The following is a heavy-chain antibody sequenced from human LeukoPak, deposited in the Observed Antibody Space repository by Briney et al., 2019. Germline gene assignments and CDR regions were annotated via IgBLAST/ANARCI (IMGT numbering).Heavy chain of an antibody. Sequence: GGSLRLSCAASGFIFSSYSMNWVRQAPGKGLEWVSYISISSGTISYADSVRGRFTISSDNAKNSLYLQMNSLRAEDTAVYYCARDTHYSFDYWGQRTLVIVSS. CDR1: GFIFSSYS. J-gene: IGHJ4*02. D-gene: IGHD2-21*01. CDR2: ISISSGTI. CDR3: ARDTHYSFDY. V-gene: IGHV3-48*01.